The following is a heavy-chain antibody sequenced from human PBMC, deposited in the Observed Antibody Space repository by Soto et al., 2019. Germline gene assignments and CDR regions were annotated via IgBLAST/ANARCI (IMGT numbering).Heavy chain of an antibody. CDR2: ISYDGSNK. Sequence: GSLRLSCAASGFTFSSYAMHWVRQAPGKGLEWVAVISYDGSNKYYADSVKGRFTISRDNSKNTLYLQMNSLRAEDTAVYYCARDASGSSSWYLYYFDYWGQGTLVTVSS. V-gene: IGHV3-30*01. CDR1: GFTFSSYA. CDR3: ARDASGSSSWYLYYFDY. J-gene: IGHJ4*02. D-gene: IGHD6-13*01.